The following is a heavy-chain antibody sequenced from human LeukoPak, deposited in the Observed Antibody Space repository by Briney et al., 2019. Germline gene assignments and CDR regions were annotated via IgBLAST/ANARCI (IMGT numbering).Heavy chain of an antibody. CDR2: IYKIGST. CDR1: GFTVSTSY. D-gene: IGHD2-15*01. CDR3: AGGSTEDILDY. V-gene: IGHV3-53*01. Sequence: GGSLRLSCVASGFTVSTSYMTWVRQAPGKGLEWVSLIYKIGSTYYADSVKGRFTISRDSSKNTLNLLMNSLRAEDTAVYFCAGGSTEDILDYWGQGTLLTVSS. J-gene: IGHJ4*02.